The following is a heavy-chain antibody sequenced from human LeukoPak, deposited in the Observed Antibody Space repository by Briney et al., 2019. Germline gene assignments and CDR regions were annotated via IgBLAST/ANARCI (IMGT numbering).Heavy chain of an antibody. D-gene: IGHD6-13*01. CDR1: GFTFSSYG. Sequence: GGSLRLSCAASGFTFSSYGMHWVRQAPGKGLEGVAVIWYDGSNKYYADSVKGRFTISRDNSKNTLYLQMNSLRAEDTAVYYCARTYTGIAAAGTVTTDDFDYWGQGTLVTVSS. J-gene: IGHJ4*02. CDR3: ARTYTGIAAAGTVTTDDFDY. CDR2: IWYDGSNK. V-gene: IGHV3-33*01.